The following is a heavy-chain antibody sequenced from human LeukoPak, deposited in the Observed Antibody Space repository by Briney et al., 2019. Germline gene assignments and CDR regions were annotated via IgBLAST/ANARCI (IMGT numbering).Heavy chain of an antibody. Sequence: PGGSLRLSCAASGFTFNSYAMSWVRQAPGKGLEWVSAISGSGGSTYYADSVKGWFTISRDNSKNTLYLQMNSLRAEDTAVYYCAKGGLLVASFDYWGQGTLVTVSS. D-gene: IGHD5-12*01. CDR3: AKGGLLVASFDY. V-gene: IGHV3-23*01. J-gene: IGHJ4*02. CDR1: GFTFNSYA. CDR2: ISGSGGST.